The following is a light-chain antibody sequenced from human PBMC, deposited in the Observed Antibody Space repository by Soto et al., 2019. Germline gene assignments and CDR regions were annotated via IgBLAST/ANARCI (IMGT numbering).Light chain of an antibody. V-gene: IGKV3-20*01. CDR2: GAS. CDR3: QHYGSSGT. Sequence: EIVLTQSPATLSLSPGEKATLSCRASQSISNNFAWFQQKPGQVPRLLIYGASSRATGIPDRFSGSGSGTDFTLTISRMEPEDFAVYYCQHYGSSGTFGQGTKVDIK. CDR1: QSISNN. J-gene: IGKJ1*01.